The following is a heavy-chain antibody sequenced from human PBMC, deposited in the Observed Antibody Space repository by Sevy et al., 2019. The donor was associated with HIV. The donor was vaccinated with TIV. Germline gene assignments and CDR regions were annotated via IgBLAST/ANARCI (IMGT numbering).Heavy chain of an antibody. CDR2: IRYDGSTK. J-gene: IGHJ4*02. V-gene: IGHV3-30*02. Sequence: GGSLRLSCAATGFTFSQYGMEWVRQAPGKGLEWVAFIRYDGSTKYYADSVKGRFTISRDNSKNMLYVQMNSLRPEDTALYSCAKHRDTLAAAAYLDHWGQGTLVTVSS. CDR3: AKHRDTLAAAAYLDH. CDR1: GFTFSQYG. D-gene: IGHD6-13*01.